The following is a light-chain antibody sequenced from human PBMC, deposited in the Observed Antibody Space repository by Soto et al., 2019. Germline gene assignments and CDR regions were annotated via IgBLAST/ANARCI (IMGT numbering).Light chain of an antibody. J-gene: IGKJ1*01. V-gene: IGKV3-15*01. Sequence: EIVMTQSPATLSVSPGERATLSCRASQSVSSNLAWYQQKPGQAPRLLIYGASTRATGIPARFSGSGSGTEFTLTISSLQSEDFAVYYCQQYNNWPRTFGXX. CDR1: QSVSSN. CDR2: GAS. CDR3: QQYNNWPRT.